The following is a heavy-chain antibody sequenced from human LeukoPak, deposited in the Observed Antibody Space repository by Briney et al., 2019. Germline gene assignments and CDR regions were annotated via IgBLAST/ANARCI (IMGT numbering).Heavy chain of an antibody. CDR2: IYYSGST. V-gene: IGHV4-59*01. D-gene: IGHD3-22*01. J-gene: IGHJ4*02. Sequence: SETLSLTCTVSGGSISSYYWSWIRQPPGKGLEWIGYIYYSGSTNYNPSLKSRVTISVDTSKNQFSLKLSSVTAADTAVYYCARDSAYYYDSSGYSGLDYWGQGTLVTVS. CDR1: GGSISSYY. CDR3: ARDSAYYYDSSGYSGLDY.